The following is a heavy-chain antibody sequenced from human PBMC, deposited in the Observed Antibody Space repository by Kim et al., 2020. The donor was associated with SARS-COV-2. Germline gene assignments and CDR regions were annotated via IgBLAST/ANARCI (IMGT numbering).Heavy chain of an antibody. CDR1: GFTFSSYD. V-gene: IGHV3-13*01. CDR2: IGTAGDT. J-gene: IGHJ6*02. CDR3: ARLGAYYGSGRQYGMDV. D-gene: IGHD3-10*01. Sequence: GGSLRLSCAASGFTFSSYDMHWVRQATGKGLEWVSAIGTAGDTYYPGSVKGRFTISRENAKNSLYLQMNSLRAGDTAVYYCARLGAYYGSGRQYGMDVWGQGTTVTVSS.